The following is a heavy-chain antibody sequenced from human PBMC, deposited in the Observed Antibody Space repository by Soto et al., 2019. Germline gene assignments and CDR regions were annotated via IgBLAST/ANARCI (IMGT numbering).Heavy chain of an antibody. CDR2: ILYEGSNK. V-gene: IGHV3-30*04. CDR3: AKDRSLVRGPMPC. J-gene: IGHJ4*02. D-gene: IGHD3-10*01. Sequence: SLRLSCAACGCTFIRYAMHWLHQAPGKGLEWVAVILYEGSNKYYADSVKGRFTISRDNSKNTLYLQMNRLRAEDTAVYYCAKDRSLVRGPMPCWGQGTLVTVSS. CDR1: GCTFIRYA.